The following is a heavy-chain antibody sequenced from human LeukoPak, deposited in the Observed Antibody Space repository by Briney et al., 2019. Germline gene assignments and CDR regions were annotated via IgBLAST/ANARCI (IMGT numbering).Heavy chain of an antibody. V-gene: IGHV3-21*01. CDR1: GFTFSSYN. D-gene: IGHD2-15*01. CDR3: VRGGAAGTNYYYYYYMDV. CDR2: ISRSSTYI. Sequence: GGSLGLSCAASGFTFSSYNMNWVRQAPGKGLEWVSSISRSSTYIYYADSVKGRFTISRDNAKNSLYLQMNSLRAEDTAVYYCVRGGAAGTNYYYYYYMDVWGKGTTVTVSS. J-gene: IGHJ6*03.